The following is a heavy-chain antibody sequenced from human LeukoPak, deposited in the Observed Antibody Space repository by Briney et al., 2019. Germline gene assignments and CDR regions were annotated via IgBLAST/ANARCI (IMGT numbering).Heavy chain of an antibody. CDR1: GYTFTGYY. Sequence: GASVKVSCKASGYTFTGYYMHWVRQAPGQGLEWMGWINPNSGRTNYAQKFQGRVTMTRDTSISTAYMELSRLRSDDTAVYYCAARERDGYNSIDYWGQGTLVTVS. D-gene: IGHD5-24*01. J-gene: IGHJ4*02. CDR3: AARERDGYNSIDY. V-gene: IGHV1-2*02. CDR2: INPNSGRT.